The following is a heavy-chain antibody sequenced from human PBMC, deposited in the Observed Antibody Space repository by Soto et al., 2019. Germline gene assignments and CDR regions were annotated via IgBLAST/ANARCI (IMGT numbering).Heavy chain of an antibody. J-gene: IGHJ4*02. D-gene: IGHD6-19*01. Sequence: EVQLVQSGAEVKKPGESLKISCQGSGYRFSRSWIGWVRQVPGKGLEWMGFIYPADSNPRYSPSFRGQVTISADESISTAYLQWRSLKASDTAIYYCARHTSSSCDYWGQGTLVTVSS. V-gene: IGHV5-51*01. CDR3: ARHTSSSCDY. CDR2: IYPADSNP. CDR1: GYRFSRSW.